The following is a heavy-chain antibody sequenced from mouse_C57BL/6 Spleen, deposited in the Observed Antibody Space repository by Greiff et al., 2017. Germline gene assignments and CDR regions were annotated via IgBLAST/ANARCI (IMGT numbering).Heavy chain of an antibody. CDR3: ARSVGVSRCMDY. V-gene: IGHV1-80*01. J-gene: IGHJ4*01. CDR2: IYPGDGDT. Sequence: QVQLQQSGAELVKPGASVKISCKASGYAFSSYWMNWVKQRPGKGLEWIGQIYPGDGDTNYNGKFKGKATLTADKTSSTAYMQLSSLTSEDAAVYFCARSVGVSRCMDYWGQGTSVTVSA. CDR1: GYAFSSYW. D-gene: IGHD2-13*01.